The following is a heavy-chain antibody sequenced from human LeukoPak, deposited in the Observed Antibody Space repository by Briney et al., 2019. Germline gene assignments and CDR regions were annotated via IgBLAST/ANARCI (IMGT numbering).Heavy chain of an antibody. Sequence: SETLSLTCTVSGGSISSYYWSWIRQPPGKGLEWIGEINHSGSTNYNPSLKSRVAISVDTSKNQFSLKLSSVTAADTAVYYCARVGAAGRRAQAWFDPWGQGTLVTVSS. CDR1: GGSISSYY. CDR3: ARVGAAGRRAQAWFDP. CDR2: INHSGST. D-gene: IGHD6-13*01. V-gene: IGHV4-34*01. J-gene: IGHJ5*02.